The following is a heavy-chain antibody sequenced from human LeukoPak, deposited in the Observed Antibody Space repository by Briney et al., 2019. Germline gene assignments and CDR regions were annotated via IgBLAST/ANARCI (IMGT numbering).Heavy chain of an antibody. D-gene: IGHD6-13*01. V-gene: IGHV3-21*01. Sequence: GGSLRLSCTASGFTFSSYWMNWVRQAPGKGLEWVSSISSSSSYIYYADSVKGRFTISRDNAKNSLYLQMNSLRAEDTAVYYCAKFIAAPFYFDCWGQGTLVTVSS. CDR3: AKFIAAPFYFDC. CDR2: ISSSSSYI. J-gene: IGHJ4*02. CDR1: GFTFSSYW.